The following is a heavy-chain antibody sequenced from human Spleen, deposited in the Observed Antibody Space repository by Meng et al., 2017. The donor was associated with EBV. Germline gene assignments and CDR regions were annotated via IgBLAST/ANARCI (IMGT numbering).Heavy chain of an antibody. J-gene: IGHJ4*02. D-gene: IGHD4-17*01. V-gene: IGHV4-61*01. CDR2: IYYSGST. Sequence: QVPLQEPGPGRVKPSETLSLTCTVSGGSVSSSSYYWSWIRQPPGKGLEWIGYIYYSGSTNYNPSLKSRVTISVDTSKNQFSLKLSSVTAADTAVYYCARQLEVSSVTSLDYWGLGTLVTVSS. CDR1: GGSVSSSSYY. CDR3: ARQLEVSSVTSLDY.